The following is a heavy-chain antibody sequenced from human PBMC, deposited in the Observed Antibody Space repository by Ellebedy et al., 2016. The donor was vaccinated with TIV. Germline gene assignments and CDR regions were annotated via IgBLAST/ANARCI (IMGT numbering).Heavy chain of an antibody. CDR3: ARRQQLTNYYYGMDV. D-gene: IGHD6-13*01. CDR1: GFTFTSYA. CDR2: IRSDGSKE. Sequence: GESLKISCAASGFTFTSYAMHWVRQAPGKGLEWVAFIRSDGSKEYYADSVKGRFSISRDNSKNTLYLQMNSLRGEDTAVYYCARRQQLTNYYYGMDVWGQGTTVTVSS. J-gene: IGHJ6*02. V-gene: IGHV3-30*02.